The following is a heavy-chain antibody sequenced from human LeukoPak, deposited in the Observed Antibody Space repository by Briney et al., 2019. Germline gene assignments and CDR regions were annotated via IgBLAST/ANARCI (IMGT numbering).Heavy chain of an antibody. CDR1: GGSISNYY. J-gene: IGHJ4*02. Sequence: SESLSLTCTVSGGSISNYYLSWIRQPPGKGLEWIGYIYYSGSTNYNPSLKSRVTISVDTSKNQFSLKLYSVTAADTAVYYCARDPSTYGGYGYYFDYWGQGTLVTVSS. V-gene: IGHV4-59*01. CDR2: IYYSGST. D-gene: IGHD5-12*01. CDR3: ARDPSTYGGYGYYFDY.